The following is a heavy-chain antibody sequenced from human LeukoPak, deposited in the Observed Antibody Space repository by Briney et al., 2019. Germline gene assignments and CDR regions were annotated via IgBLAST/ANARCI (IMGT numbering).Heavy chain of an antibody. CDR1: GFNFDRYT. Sequence: GGSLRLSCATSGFNFDRYTIHWVRHAPGKGLEWVSLAGWAGGTTFYSDSVRGRFTISRDSGRKSVYLQMNSLTTDDTAFYFCAKELDTMVFDYWGQGALVTVSS. CDR3: AKELDTMVFDY. V-gene: IGHV3-43*01. CDR2: AGWAGGTT. D-gene: IGHD3-10*01. J-gene: IGHJ4*02.